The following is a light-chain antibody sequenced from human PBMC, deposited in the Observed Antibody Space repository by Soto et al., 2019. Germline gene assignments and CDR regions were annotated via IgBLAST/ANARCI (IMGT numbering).Light chain of an antibody. J-gene: IGLJ3*02. V-gene: IGLV2-14*01. CDR1: SSDVGGYNY. Sequence: QSVLTQPASVSGSPGQSITISCTGTSSDVGGYNYDSWYQQHPGKAPKLMIYEVSNRPSGISNRFSGSKSGNTASLTISGLQAEDEAAYYCSSYTSSNFWVFGDGTK. CDR2: EVS. CDR3: SSYTSSNFWV.